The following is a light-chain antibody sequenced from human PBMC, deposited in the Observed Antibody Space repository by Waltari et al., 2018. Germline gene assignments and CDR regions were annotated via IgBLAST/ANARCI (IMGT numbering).Light chain of an antibody. CDR2: DAS. J-gene: IGKJ5*01. CDR3: QQRSRLIT. CDR1: QSVSNY. Sequence: EVVLTQSPATLSLSPRERATLPRRASQSVSNYLAWYQQKPGQAPRLLIYDASNRATGIPARFSGSGSGTDFALSISSLEPEDSAVYFCQQRSRLITFGQGTRLEIK. V-gene: IGKV3-11*01.